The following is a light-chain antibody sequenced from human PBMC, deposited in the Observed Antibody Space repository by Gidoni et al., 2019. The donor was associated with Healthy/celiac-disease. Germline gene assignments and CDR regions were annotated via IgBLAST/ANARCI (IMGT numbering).Light chain of an antibody. CDR3: QSYDSSLSGYV. Sequence: QSVLPQPPSVSGAPGQRVTISCTGSSSNIGAGYDVHWYQQLPGPAPKLLIYGNSNRPSGVPDRFSGSKSGTSASLAITGLQAEDEADYHCQSYDSSLSGYVFGTGTKVTVL. V-gene: IGLV1-40*01. J-gene: IGLJ1*01. CDR2: GNS. CDR1: SSNIGAGYD.